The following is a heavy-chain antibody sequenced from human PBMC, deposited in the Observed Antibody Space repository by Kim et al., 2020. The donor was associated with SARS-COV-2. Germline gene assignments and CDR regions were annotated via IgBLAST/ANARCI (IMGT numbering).Heavy chain of an antibody. V-gene: IGHV3-48*02. D-gene: IGHD2-2*02. CDR1: GFTFSSYS. Sequence: GGSLRLSCAASGFTFSSYSMNWVRQAPGKGLEWVSYISSSSSTIYYADSVKGRFTISRDNAKNSLYLQMNSLRDEDTAVYYCARDRGYCSSTSCYTESYYGMDVWGQGTTVTVSS. CDR2: ISSSSSTI. J-gene: IGHJ6*02. CDR3: ARDRGYCSSTSCYTESYYGMDV.